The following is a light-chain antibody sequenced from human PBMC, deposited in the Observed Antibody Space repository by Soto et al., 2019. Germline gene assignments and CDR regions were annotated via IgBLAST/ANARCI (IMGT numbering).Light chain of an antibody. CDR2: GAS. CDR3: QQYGSSPLT. V-gene: IGKV3-20*01. J-gene: IGKJ4*01. CDR1: QSVKSGY. Sequence: EIVLTQSPGTLSLSPGERATLSCRASQSVKSGYLAWYQQKPGQPPRLLIYGASTRATGIPDRFIGSGSATDFTLTITRMEPEDFALFYCQQYGSSPLTFGGGSKVEIK.